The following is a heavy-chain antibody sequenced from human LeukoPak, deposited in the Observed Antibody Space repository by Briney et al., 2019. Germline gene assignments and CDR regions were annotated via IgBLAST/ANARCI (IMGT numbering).Heavy chain of an antibody. CDR3: AGEAMTTASGRDY. D-gene: IGHD4-17*01. J-gene: IGHJ4*02. Sequence: SETLSLTCTVSGGSISSGSYYWSWIRQPAGKGLEWIGHFYTSGSTNYNPSLKSRVTISVDTSKNQFSLKLSSVTAADTAVYYCAGEAMTTASGRDYWGQGTLVTVSS. V-gene: IGHV4-61*09. CDR1: GGSISSGSYY. CDR2: FYTSGST.